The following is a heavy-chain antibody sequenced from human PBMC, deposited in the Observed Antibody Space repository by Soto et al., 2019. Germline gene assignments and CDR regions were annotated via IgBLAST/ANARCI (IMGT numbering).Heavy chain of an antibody. Sequence: ASVKVSCKASGGTFSSYAISWVRQAPGQGLEWMGGIIPIFGTANYAQKFQGRVTITADESTSTAYMELSSLRSEDTDVYYCASGGSYSGHDYWGQGTLVTVSS. J-gene: IGHJ4*02. CDR1: GGTFSSYA. CDR3: ASGGSYSGHDY. D-gene: IGHD1-26*01. V-gene: IGHV1-69*13. CDR2: IIPIFGTA.